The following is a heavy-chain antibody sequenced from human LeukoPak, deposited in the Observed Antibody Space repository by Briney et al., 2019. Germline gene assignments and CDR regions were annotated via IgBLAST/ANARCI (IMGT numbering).Heavy chain of an antibody. CDR1: GFTFSSFG. CDR2: IANDGKTT. D-gene: IGHD6-13*01. J-gene: IGHJ3*02. Sequence: GGSLRLSCAASGFTFSSFGMHWVRQAPGKGLEWVAVIANDGKTTYYADSVEGRFTISRDNAKNSLYLQMNSLRAEDTALYYCASLAAESAFDIWGQGTMVTVSS. CDR3: ASLAAESAFDI. V-gene: IGHV3-30*03.